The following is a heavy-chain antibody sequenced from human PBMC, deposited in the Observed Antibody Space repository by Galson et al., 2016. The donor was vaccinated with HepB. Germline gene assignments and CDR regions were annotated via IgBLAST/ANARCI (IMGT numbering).Heavy chain of an antibody. J-gene: IGHJ6*02. CDR3: AIDCSSSTCRTFGVDV. D-gene: IGHD1-1*01. V-gene: IGHV3-23*01. CDR1: GFTFSTYA. Sequence: SLRLSCAASGFTFSTYALSWVRQAPGKGLEWVSTIGDGGGATYYADSVRGRFTISRDNSSDTVFLQMNSLRAEDTAFYYCAIDCSSSTCRTFGVDVWGQGTTVTVSS. CDR2: IGDGGGAT.